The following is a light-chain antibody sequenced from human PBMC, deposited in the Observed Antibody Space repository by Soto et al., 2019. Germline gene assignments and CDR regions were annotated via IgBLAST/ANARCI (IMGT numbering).Light chain of an antibody. CDR1: SSDIGNYNY. CDR3: SSYTSSSTLNYV. Sequence: QSALTQPASVSGSPGQSITISCTGTSSDIGNYNYVSWYQQHPGKAPKLMIYEVSNRPSGVSNRFSGSKSGNTASLTISGLQAEDEADYYRSSYTSSSTLNYVFGTGTKVTVL. CDR2: EVS. J-gene: IGLJ1*01. V-gene: IGLV2-14*01.